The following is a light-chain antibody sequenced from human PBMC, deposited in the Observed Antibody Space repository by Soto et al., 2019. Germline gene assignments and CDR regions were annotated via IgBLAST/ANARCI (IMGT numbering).Light chain of an antibody. J-gene: IGKJ5*01. V-gene: IGKV3D-15*01. CDR2: AAS. CDR3: QQYNNWTRT. CDR1: QSIGRN. Sequence: EILMTQYPAPLSVSPGERATLSWGTSQSIGRNLDWYLQKPGQAPRLLIYAASKRATGIPERLSGSGYGTDLTITISRMETEDLEVYLCQQYNNWTRTFGQGTRLEIK.